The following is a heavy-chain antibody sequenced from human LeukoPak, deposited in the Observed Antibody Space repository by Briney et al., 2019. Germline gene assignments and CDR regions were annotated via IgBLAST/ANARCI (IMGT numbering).Heavy chain of an antibody. CDR1: GFTFSSYX. Sequence: PGXSXXLSXAXXGFTFSSYXXSWVRQAPGKGXXXVANIKQDGSEKYYVDSVKGRFTISRDNAKNSLYLQMNSLRAEDTAVYYCATLPAPYGANFDYWGQGTLVTVSS. D-gene: IGHD4/OR15-4a*01. J-gene: IGHJ4*02. CDR2: IKQDGSEK. CDR3: ATLPAPYGANFDY. V-gene: IGHV3-7*01.